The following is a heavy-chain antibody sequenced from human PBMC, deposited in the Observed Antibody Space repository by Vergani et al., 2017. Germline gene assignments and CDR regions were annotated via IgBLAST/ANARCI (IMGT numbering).Heavy chain of an antibody. V-gene: IGHV3-15*01. Sequence: EVQLVESGGDLVKPGGSLRLSCEASGLTFSNALMTWVRQAPGQGLEWVGRMNSNSDGGTADYAAPVKGRFIISRDYSKHTLYLQMNNLKTDDTAVYYCVTVDFECGQVPDGGNYWGQGTLVTVSS. CDR2: MNSNSDGGTA. CDR3: VTVDFECGQVPDGGNY. J-gene: IGHJ4*02. CDR1: GLTFSNAL. D-gene: IGHD3-16*01.